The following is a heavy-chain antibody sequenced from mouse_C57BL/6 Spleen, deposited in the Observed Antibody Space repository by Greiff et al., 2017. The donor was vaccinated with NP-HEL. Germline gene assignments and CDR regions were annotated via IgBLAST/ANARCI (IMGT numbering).Heavy chain of an antibody. CDR1: GYAFSSSW. Sequence: QVQLQQSGPELVKPGASVKISCKASGYAFSSSWMNWVKQRPGKGLEWIGRIYPGDGDTNYNGKFKGKATLTADKSSSTAYMQLSSLTSEDSAVYFCARRDYGHYAMDYWGQGTSVTVSS. CDR2: IYPGDGDT. CDR3: ARRDYGHYAMDY. D-gene: IGHD1-1*01. J-gene: IGHJ4*01. V-gene: IGHV1-82*01.